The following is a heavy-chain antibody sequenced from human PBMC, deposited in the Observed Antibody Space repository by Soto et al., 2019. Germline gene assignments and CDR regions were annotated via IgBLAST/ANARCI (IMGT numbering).Heavy chain of an antibody. Sequence: QVQLVQSGAEVKKPGASVKVSCKASGYIFTSYDINWVRQATGQGLEWMGWMNPNSGNTGYAQKFQGRVTMTRNTSLSTAYMELSSLRSEDTAVYYCATAGYTSGHYYYYYMDVWGKGTTVTVSS. CDR3: ATAGYTSGHYYYYYMDV. CDR2: MNPNSGNT. J-gene: IGHJ6*03. D-gene: IGHD6-19*01. V-gene: IGHV1-8*01. CDR1: GYIFTSYD.